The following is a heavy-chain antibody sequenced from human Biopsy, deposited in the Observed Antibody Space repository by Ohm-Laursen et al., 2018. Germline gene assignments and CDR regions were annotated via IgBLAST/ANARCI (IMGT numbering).Heavy chain of an antibody. D-gene: IGHD5-12*01. CDR1: GGMFTSYT. CDR3: ARGLGGYDYWYFDL. V-gene: IGHV1-69*06. Sequence: AASVKVSCKASGGMFTSYTINWLRQAPGQGLQWMGGIMSLYNTTNYAQKFWDRITVTADKSTNTVYMTLSSLTSEDTAVYFCARGLGGYDYWYFDLWGRGTLVIVSS. J-gene: IGHJ2*01. CDR2: IMSLYNTT.